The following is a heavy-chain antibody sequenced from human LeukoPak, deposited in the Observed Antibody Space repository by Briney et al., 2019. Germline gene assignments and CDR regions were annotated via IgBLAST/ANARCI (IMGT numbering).Heavy chain of an antibody. V-gene: IGHV4-61*02. Sequence: SQTLSLTCTVSGGSISSGSYYWSWIRQPAGKGLEWIGRIYTSGSTNYNPSLKSRVTISVDTSKNQFSLKLSSVTAADTAVYYCARCGGVRGRMLRTPDAFDIWGQGTMVTVSS. J-gene: IGHJ3*02. CDR2: IYTSGST. CDR1: GGSISSGSYY. D-gene: IGHD3-16*01. CDR3: ARCGGVRGRMLRTPDAFDI.